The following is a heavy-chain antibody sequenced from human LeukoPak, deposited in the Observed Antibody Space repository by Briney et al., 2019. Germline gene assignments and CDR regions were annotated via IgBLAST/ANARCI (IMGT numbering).Heavy chain of an antibody. J-gene: IGHJ4*02. D-gene: IGHD2-15*01. CDR2: ISNNGGST. V-gene: IGHV3-64*01. Sequence: GGSLRLSCAASGFTFSSYGLHWVRQAPGKGLGYVSAISNNGGSTYYANSVKGRFTIFRDNSKNTLYLQMGSLRPEDMAVYYCARSGYCSGGTCYVDYWGQGTLVTVSS. CDR3: ARSGYCSGGTCYVDY. CDR1: GFTFSSYG.